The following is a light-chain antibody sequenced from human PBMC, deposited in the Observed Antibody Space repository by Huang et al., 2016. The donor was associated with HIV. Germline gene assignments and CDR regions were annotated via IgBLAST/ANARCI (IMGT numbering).Light chain of an antibody. V-gene: IGKV3-15*01. Sequence: ERVMTQSPATLSVAPGERVTLSCRASHSVSSNLAWYPQKPGQAPRLLIHGASTRATGIPARCSGSGSGTEFTLAISSLQSEDSGVYFCQQYDNWPLTFGQGTRLEIK. J-gene: IGKJ5*01. CDR1: HSVSSN. CDR2: GAS. CDR3: QQYDNWPLT.